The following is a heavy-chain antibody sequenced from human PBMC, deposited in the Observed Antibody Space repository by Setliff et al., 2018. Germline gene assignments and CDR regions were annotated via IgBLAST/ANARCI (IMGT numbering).Heavy chain of an antibody. D-gene: IGHD5-12*01. Sequence: GGSLRLSCAASGFTFSSYWMTWVRQAPGKGLEWVANIKQEGSEKYYVDSVKGRFTISRDNAKNSLYLQMNSLRGEDTAVYYCARAPSTRGYSGYDSWGQGTLVTVSS. CDR3: ARAPSTRGYSGYDS. CDR1: GFTFSSYW. V-gene: IGHV3-7*01. CDR2: IKQEGSEK. J-gene: IGHJ5*02.